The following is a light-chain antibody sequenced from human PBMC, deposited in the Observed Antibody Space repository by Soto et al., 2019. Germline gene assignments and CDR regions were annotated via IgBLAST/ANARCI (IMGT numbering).Light chain of an antibody. CDR3: CSYAGSSTPWV. J-gene: IGLJ3*02. Sequence: QSALTQPASVSGSPGQSNTISCTGTSSDVGSYNLVSWYQQHTGKAPKLMIYVGNKRPSGVSNRFSGSKSGNTGSLTISGLQAEDEADYYCCSYAGSSTPWVFGGGTKLTVL. CDR2: VGN. V-gene: IGLV2-23*01. CDR1: SSDVGSYNL.